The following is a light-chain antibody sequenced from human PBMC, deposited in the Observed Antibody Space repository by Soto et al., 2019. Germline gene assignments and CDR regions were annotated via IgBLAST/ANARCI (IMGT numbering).Light chain of an antibody. J-gene: IGKJ3*01. CDR3: QKYNSAPFT. V-gene: IGKV1-27*01. CDR1: QGISNF. CDR2: DAS. Sequence: DVQMTQSPSSLSASVGDRVTITCRASQGISNFLAWYQQQPGKVPKLLIYDASTLRSGVPSRFSGSGSGTDFTLTISSLQPEDVETYYWQKYNSAPFTFGPGTKVDGK.